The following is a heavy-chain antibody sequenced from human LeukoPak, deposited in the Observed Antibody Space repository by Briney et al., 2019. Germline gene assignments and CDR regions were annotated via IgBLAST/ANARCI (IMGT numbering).Heavy chain of an antibody. CDR2: ISSSSSYI. CDR1: GFTFSSYA. D-gene: IGHD1-26*01. CDR3: ARDRKWELPPFDY. J-gene: IGHJ4*02. Sequence: GGSLRLSCAASGFTFSSYAMSWVRQAPGKGLEWVSSISSSSSYIYYADSVKGRFTISRDNAKNSLYLQMNSLRAEDTAVYYCARDRKWELPPFDYWGQGTLVTVSS. V-gene: IGHV3-21*01.